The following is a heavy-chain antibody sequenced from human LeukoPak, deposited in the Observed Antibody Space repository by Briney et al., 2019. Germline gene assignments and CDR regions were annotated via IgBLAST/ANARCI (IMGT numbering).Heavy chain of an antibody. CDR3: ARLLDYDTSGDPDTFDM. Sequence: PSETLSLTCTVSGDFITGHYWTWIRQPPGKGLEWIGFINYDVRTKYNPSLQSRVTLSADTTKNHFSLKLTSVTAADTAVYFCARLLDYDTSGDPDTFDMWGQGILVTVSS. J-gene: IGHJ3*02. D-gene: IGHD3-22*01. CDR1: GDFITGHY. CDR2: INYDVRT. V-gene: IGHV4-59*11.